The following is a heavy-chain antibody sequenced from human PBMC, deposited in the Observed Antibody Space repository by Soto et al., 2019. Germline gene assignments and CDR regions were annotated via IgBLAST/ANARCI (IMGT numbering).Heavy chain of an antibody. CDR3: AFTKLVREVPDFDY. D-gene: IGHD3-10*01. J-gene: IGHJ4*02. V-gene: IGHV4-31*03. CDR1: GGSISSGGYY. CDR2: IYYSGST. Sequence: SETLSLTCTVSGGSISSGGYYWSWIRQHPGKGLEWIGYIYYSGSTYYNPSLKSRVTISVDTSKNQFSLKLSSVTAADTAVYYCAFTKLVREVPDFDYCGQGTLVPVSA.